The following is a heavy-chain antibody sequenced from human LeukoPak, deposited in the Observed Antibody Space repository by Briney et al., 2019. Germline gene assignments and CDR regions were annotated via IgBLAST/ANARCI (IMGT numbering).Heavy chain of an antibody. D-gene: IGHD6-6*01. V-gene: IGHV3-48*04. CDR2: ISSSGSTI. J-gene: IGHJ6*03. Sequence: PGGSLRLSCAASGFTFSSYSMNWVRQAPGKGLEWVSYISSSGSTIYYADSVKGRFTISRDNAKNSLYLQVNSLRAEDTAVYYCARDGPHSSSAGGFDYYMDVWGKGTTVTVSS. CDR3: ARDGPHSSSAGGFDYYMDV. CDR1: GFTFSSYS.